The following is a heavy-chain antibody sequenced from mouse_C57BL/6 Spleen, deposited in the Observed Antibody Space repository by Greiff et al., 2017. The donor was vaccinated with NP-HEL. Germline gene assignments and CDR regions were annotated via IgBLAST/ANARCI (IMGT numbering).Heavy chain of an antibody. V-gene: IGHV14-1*01. CDR2: IDPEGGDT. Sequence: EVQLQQSGAELVRPGASVKLSCTASGFNIKDYYMHWVKQRPEQGLEWIGRIDPEGGDTEYAPKFQGKATMTADTSSNTAYLQLSSLTSEDTAVYYCTIFLDSSGYPFAYWGQGTLVTVSA. CDR3: TIFLDSSGYPFAY. CDR1: GFNIKDYY. D-gene: IGHD3-2*02. J-gene: IGHJ3*01.